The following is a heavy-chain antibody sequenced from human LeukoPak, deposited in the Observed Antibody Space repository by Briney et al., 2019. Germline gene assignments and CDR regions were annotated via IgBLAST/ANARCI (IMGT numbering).Heavy chain of an antibody. CDR2: IFYSGSI. J-gene: IGHJ4*02. V-gene: IGHV4-39*01. Sequence: PSETLSLTCSVSGGSISSTSYYWGWIRQPPGKGLEWIGDIFYSGSIHYNPSLKSRVIISVDMSKNQFSLKLSSVTAADTAVYYCAGYCSSTSCPSEDYWGQGTLVTVSS. CDR1: GGSISSTSYY. CDR3: AGYCSSTSCPSEDY. D-gene: IGHD2-2*01.